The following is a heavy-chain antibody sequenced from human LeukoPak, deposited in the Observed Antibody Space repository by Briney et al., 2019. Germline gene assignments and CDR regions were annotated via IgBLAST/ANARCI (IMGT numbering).Heavy chain of an antibody. CDR1: GFPFSSYA. Sequence: GGSLKLSCAASGFPFSSYAMHWVRQAPGKGPEWGAVISYDGSNKYYADSVKGRFTISRDNSKNTLYLQMNSLRAGDTAVYYCARVPGYDSSGYFDYWGQGTLVTVSS. J-gene: IGHJ4*02. CDR3: ARVPGYDSSGYFDY. D-gene: IGHD3-22*01. CDR2: ISYDGSNK. V-gene: IGHV3-30*04.